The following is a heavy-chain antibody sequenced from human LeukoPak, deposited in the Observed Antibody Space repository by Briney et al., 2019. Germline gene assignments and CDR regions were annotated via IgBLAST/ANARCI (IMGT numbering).Heavy chain of an antibody. Sequence: GGSLRLSCAASGFTFSSYWMSWVRQAPGKGLEWVANIKQDGSEKYYVDSVKGRFTISRDNAKNSLYLQMNSLRSEDTAVYYCARALLYYYDSSGYYPGWFDPWGQGTLVTVSS. J-gene: IGHJ5*02. D-gene: IGHD3-22*01. CDR3: ARALLYYYDSSGYYPGWFDP. V-gene: IGHV3-7*03. CDR1: GFTFSSYW. CDR2: IKQDGSEK.